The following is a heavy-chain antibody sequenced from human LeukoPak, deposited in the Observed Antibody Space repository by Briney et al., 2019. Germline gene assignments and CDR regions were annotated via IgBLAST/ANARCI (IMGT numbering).Heavy chain of an antibody. CDR3: ARSQSGKTPGHY. V-gene: IGHV4-59*11. CDR2: IYNSGST. CDR1: GASINNHY. J-gene: IGHJ4*02. Sequence: PSETLSLTCTVSGASINNHYWNWIRQPPGKELEWIGCIYNSGSTNYNPSLRSRVTISGDTSKNQFSLELSSVTAADAAMYYCARSQSGKTPGHYWGQGTLVTVSS. D-gene: IGHD1-1*01.